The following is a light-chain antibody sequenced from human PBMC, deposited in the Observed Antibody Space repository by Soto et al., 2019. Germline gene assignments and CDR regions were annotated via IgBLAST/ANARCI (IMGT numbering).Light chain of an antibody. Sequence: VLTQSPATLSLSPGERATLSCRASQSVSSDLAWYQHRPGQAPRLLIYGASNRATGIPDRFSGSGSGTDFTLTISRLEPEDFAVYYCQQYGSSGTFGQGTKVDIK. J-gene: IGKJ1*01. CDR3: QQYGSSGT. V-gene: IGKV3-20*01. CDR2: GAS. CDR1: QSVSSD.